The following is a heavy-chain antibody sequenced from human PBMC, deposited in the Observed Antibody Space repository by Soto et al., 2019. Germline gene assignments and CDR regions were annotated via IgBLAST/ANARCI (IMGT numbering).Heavy chain of an antibody. J-gene: IGHJ4*01. CDR2: SKTKTDGGAT. V-gene: IGHV3-15*01. Sequence: EVQLVESGGGLVEPGGSLRLSCAASGFTFNNAWMSWVRQAPGKGLEWVGRSKTKTDGGATDYAAPVKGRFTISRDTSKNTLYLQMNTLKTEHTDVYYSTTEGGPRFTYCGHGTLVTVSS. CDR1: GFTFNNAW. D-gene: IGHD1-26*01. CDR3: TTEGGPRFTY.